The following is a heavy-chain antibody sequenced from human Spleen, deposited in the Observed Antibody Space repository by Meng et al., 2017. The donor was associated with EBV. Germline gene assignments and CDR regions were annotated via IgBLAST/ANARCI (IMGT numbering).Heavy chain of an antibody. CDR3: VRDYYGTGTS. D-gene: IGHD3-10*01. CDR2: MTYGESP. J-gene: IGHJ4*02. Sequence: LEESGPGLVKPSETLSLTCKVFGGSLRINSYFWGWVRQSPGKGLEWIGIMTYGESPYYNASLKSRLTISIDTSKNQVSLKMTSVTAADTAVYFCVRDYYGTGTSWGQGTLVTVFS. V-gene: IGHV4-39*07. CDR1: GGSLRINSYF.